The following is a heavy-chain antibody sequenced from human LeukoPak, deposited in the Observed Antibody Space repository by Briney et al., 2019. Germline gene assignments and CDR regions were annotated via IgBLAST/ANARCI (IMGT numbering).Heavy chain of an antibody. CDR3: ARSTYYDFWSGYYTLDFDY. CDR2: IYFTGTT. Sequence: SETLSLTCTVSGGSISSSSNYWGWIRQPPGKGLEWIGSIYFTGTTYYNPSLKSRVTISVDTSKNQFSLKLNSVTAADTAVYYCARSTYYDFWSGYYTLDFDYWGQGTLVTVSS. D-gene: IGHD3-3*01. J-gene: IGHJ4*02. V-gene: IGHV4-39*07. CDR1: GGSISSSSNY.